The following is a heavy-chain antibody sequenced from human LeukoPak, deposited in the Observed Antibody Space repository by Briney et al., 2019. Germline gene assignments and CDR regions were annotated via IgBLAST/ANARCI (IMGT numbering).Heavy chain of an antibody. Sequence: PGTSLRLSCAASGFTFSGHGMHWVRQAPGKGLEWVSLIWYDGSKKYYADSVKGRFIISRDNSENTLYLHLNGLRAEDTAVYYCAKDRSGGSDYGDYWGQGTLVTVSS. D-gene: IGHD3-16*01. CDR2: IWYDGSKK. J-gene: IGHJ4*02. CDR3: AKDRSGGSDYGDY. V-gene: IGHV3-33*06. CDR1: GFTFSGHG.